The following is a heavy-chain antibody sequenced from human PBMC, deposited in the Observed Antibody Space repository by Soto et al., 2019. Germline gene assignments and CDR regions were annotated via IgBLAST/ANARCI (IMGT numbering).Heavy chain of an antibody. J-gene: IGHJ4*02. CDR2: ISSSSSYI. CDR1: GFTFSSYS. CDR3: ARDANCSGGSCYRPLRPV. D-gene: IGHD2-15*01. Sequence: GGSLRLSCAASGFTFSSYSMNWVRQAPGKGLEWVSSISSSSSYIYYADSVKGRFTISIDNAKNSLYLQMNSLRAEETAVYYCARDANCSGGSCYRPLRPVWGQGTLVTVSS. V-gene: IGHV3-21*01.